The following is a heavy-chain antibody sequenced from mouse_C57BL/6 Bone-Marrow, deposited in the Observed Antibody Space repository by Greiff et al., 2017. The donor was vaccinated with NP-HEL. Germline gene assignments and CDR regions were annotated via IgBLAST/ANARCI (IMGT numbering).Heavy chain of an antibody. V-gene: IGHV1-81*01. CDR1: RYTFTSYG. Sequence: VQLQQSGAELARPGASVKLSCKASRYTFTSYGISWVKQRTGQGLEWIGEIYPRSGNTYYNEKFKGKATLTADKSSSTAYMELRSLTSEDSAVYFCASYGSSAWFAYWGQGTLVTVSA. CDR2: IYPRSGNT. CDR3: ASYGSSAWFAY. J-gene: IGHJ3*01. D-gene: IGHD1-1*02.